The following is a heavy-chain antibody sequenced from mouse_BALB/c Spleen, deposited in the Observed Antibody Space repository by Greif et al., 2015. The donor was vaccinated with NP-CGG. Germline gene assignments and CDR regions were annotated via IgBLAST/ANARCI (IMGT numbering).Heavy chain of an antibody. J-gene: IGHJ4*01. CDR3: ARDHYAMDY. CDR1: GFNIKDYY. Sequence: VQLKESGAELVRPGALVKLSCKASGFNIKDYYMHWVKQRPEQGLEWIGWIDPENGNTIYDPKFQGKASITADTSSNTAYLQLSSLTSEDTAVYYCARDHYAMDYWGQGTSVTVSS. CDR2: IDPENGNT. V-gene: IGHV14-1*02.